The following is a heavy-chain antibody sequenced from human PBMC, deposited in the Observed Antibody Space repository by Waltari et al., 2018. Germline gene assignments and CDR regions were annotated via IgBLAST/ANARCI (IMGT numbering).Heavy chain of an antibody. J-gene: IGHJ3*02. CDR2: IIPILGIA. V-gene: IGHV1-69*02. CDR1: GGTFSSYT. Sequence: QVQLVQSGAEVKKPGSSVKVSCKASGGTFSSYTISWVRQARGQGLEWMGRIIPILGIANYAQKFQGRVTITADKSTSTAYMELSSLRSEDTAVYYCARAKRVVPAADAFDIWGQGTMVTVSS. D-gene: IGHD2-2*01. CDR3: ARAKRVVPAADAFDI.